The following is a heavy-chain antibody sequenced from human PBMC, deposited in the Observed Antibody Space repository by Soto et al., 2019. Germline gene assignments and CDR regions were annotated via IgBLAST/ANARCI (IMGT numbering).Heavy chain of an antibody. J-gene: IGHJ5*02. CDR1: GGTFSSYA. CDR2: IIPIFGTA. Sequence: VASVKVSCKASGGTFSSYAISWVRQAPGQGLEWMGGIIPIFGTANYAQKFQGRVTITADESTSTAYMELSSLRSEDTAVYYCARALIAEAGSWFDPWGQGTLVTVSS. CDR3: ARALIAEAGSWFDP. D-gene: IGHD6-13*01. V-gene: IGHV1-69*13.